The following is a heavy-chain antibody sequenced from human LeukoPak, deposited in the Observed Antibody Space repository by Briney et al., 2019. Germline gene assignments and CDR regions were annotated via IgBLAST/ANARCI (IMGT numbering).Heavy chain of an antibody. J-gene: IGHJ5*02. D-gene: IGHD3-16*01. V-gene: IGHV4-39*01. CDR3: ARHWGDNWFDP. CDR1: GGSTSSSSYY. Sequence: PPETLSLTCTVSGGSTSSSSYYWGWLRQPAGKGLEWIGSIYYSGSTYYNPSLKSRVTISVDTCKNQFSLKLSCVTAADTAVYDCARHWGDNWFDPWGQGTLVTVSS. CDR2: IYYSGST.